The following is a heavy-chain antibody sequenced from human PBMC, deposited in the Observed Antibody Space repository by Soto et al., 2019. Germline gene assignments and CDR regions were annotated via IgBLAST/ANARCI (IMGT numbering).Heavy chain of an antibody. CDR2: IYRSGST. CDR3: ARDFYGESAAYYYGMDV. CDR1: GFSISSGFY. Sequence: SETLSLTCAVSGFSISSGFYWGWIRQPPGKGLEWIGNIYRSGSTYYNPSLKSRVTISVDTSKNQFSLKLSSVTAADTAVYYCARDFYGESAAYYYGMDVWGQGTTVTVSS. D-gene: IGHD4-17*01. J-gene: IGHJ6*02. V-gene: IGHV4-38-2*01.